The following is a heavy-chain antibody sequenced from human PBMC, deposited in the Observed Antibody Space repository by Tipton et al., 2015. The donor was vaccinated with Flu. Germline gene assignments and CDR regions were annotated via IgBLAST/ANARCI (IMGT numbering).Heavy chain of an antibody. D-gene: IGHD3-3*02. V-gene: IGHV4-38-2*01. CDR1: GYSIASGHY. CDR3: VRSVRVAFVYLMAPAE. CDR2: IFHSGTT. Sequence: GLVKLSETLSLTCDVSGYSIASGHYWGWIRQPPGKGLEWIGNIFHSGTTYYNPSFRSRVTISVDTSKNHFSLSLKSATAADTAVYYCVRSVRVAFVYLMAPAEWGRGTLVVVSS. J-gene: IGHJ4*02.